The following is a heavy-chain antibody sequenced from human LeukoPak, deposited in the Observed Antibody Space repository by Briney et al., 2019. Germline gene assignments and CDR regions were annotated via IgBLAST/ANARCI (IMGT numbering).Heavy chain of an antibody. CDR3: ARDLSYGPYDY. J-gene: IGHJ4*02. V-gene: IGHV3-33*08. CDR2: IWYDGSNK. D-gene: IGHD5-18*01. CDR1: GFSFSSYA. Sequence: PGGSLRLSCAASGFSFSSYAMSWVRQAPGKGLEWVAVIWYDGSNKYYADSVKGRFTISRDNSKNTLYLQMNSLRAEDTAVYYCARDLSYGPYDYWGQGTLVTVSS.